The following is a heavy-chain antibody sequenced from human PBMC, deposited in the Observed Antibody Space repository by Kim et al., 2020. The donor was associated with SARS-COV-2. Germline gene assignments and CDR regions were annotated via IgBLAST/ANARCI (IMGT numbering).Heavy chain of an antibody. V-gene: IGHV1-69*13. CDR2: IIPIFGTA. Sequence: SVKVSCKASGGTFSSYAISWVRQAPGQGLEWMGGIIPIFGTANYAQKFQGRVTITADESTSTAYMELISLRSEDTAVYYCARDGSITMIVGWHYWGVWGQGTLVTVSS. D-gene: IGHD3-22*01. CDR3: ARDGSITMIVGWHYWGV. J-gene: IGHJ4*02. CDR1: GGTFSSYA.